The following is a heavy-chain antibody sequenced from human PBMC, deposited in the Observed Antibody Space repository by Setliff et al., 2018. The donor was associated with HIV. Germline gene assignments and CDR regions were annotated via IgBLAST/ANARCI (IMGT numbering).Heavy chain of an antibody. CDR2: IYYSGTT. Sequence: PSETLSLTCAVSGYSISTAYYWSWIRQPPGKGLEWIGYIYYSGTTKYNPSLKSRVTISVDTSKNQFSLKLSSVTAADTAVYYCASEAWTSYRSSSGYYYYYMDVWGKGTTVTVS. CDR1: GYSISTAYY. V-gene: IGHV4-61*01. CDR3: ASEAWTSYRSSSGYYYYYMDV. D-gene: IGHD6-6*01. J-gene: IGHJ6*03.